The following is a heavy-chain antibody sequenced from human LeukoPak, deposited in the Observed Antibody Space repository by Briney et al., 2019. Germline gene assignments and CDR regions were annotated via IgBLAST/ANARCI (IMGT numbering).Heavy chain of an antibody. CDR3: ARESRQQLVLDYYYGMDV. CDR1: GLTFSSYA. Sequence: GGSLRLSCAASGLTFSSYAMSWVRQAPGKGLEWVSAISGSGGSTYYADSVKGRFTISRDNSKNTLYLQMNSLRAEDTAVYYCARESRQQLVLDYYYGMDVWGQGTTVTVSS. D-gene: IGHD6-13*01. J-gene: IGHJ6*02. CDR2: ISGSGGST. V-gene: IGHV3-23*01.